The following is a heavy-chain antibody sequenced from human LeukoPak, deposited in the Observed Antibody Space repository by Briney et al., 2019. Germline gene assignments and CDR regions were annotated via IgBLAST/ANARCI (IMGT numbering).Heavy chain of an antibody. CDR2: IYSSGRT. V-gene: IGHV4-4*07. Sequence: PSETLSLTCTVCGFSINSYYWRWIRQPAGRGPEWIGSIYSSGRTDYNPSLNSRVTMSVGTSKDQFSLMLKCLSATDTAISYGTRGATILDYWGQGTLVTVSS. CDR1: GFSINSYY. J-gene: IGHJ4*02. D-gene: IGHD1-26*01. CDR3: TRGATILDY.